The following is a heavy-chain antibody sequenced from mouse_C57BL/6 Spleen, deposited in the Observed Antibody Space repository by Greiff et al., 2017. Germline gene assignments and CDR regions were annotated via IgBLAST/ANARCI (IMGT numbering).Heavy chain of an antibody. V-gene: IGHV1-52*01. Sequence: QVQLQQPGAELVRPGSSVKLSCKASGYTFTSYWMHWVKQRPIQGLEWIGNIDPSDSETHYNQKFKDKATLTVDKSSSTAYMQLSSLTSEDSAVYYCARLCGNYEYYYAMDYWGQGTSVTVSS. CDR2: IDPSDSET. D-gene: IGHD2-1*01. J-gene: IGHJ4*01. CDR3: ARLCGNYEYYYAMDY. CDR1: GYTFTSYW.